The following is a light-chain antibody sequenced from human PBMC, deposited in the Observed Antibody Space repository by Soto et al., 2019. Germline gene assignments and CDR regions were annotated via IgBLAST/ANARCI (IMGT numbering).Light chain of an antibody. CDR2: GNS. V-gene: IGLV1-40*01. J-gene: IGLJ1*01. CDR1: SSNIGAGYD. Sequence: QSVLTQPPSVSGAPGQKVTISCTGSSSNIGAGYDVNWYHQLPGTAPKLLIHGNSNRPSGVPDRFSGSKSGTTASLAINGLKAEDEADYFCQSYDSTLSGYVFGTGTKVTVL. CDR3: QSYDSTLSGYV.